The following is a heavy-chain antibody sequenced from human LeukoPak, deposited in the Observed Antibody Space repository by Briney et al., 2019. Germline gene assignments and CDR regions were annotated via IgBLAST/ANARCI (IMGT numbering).Heavy chain of an antibody. Sequence: GGSLRLSCAASGFTFSSHWMTWVRQAPGKGLEWVANINQDGSDKYYVDSVKGRFTISRDNAKNSLYLQMNSLRAEDTAVYHCAKGRWALFDCWGQGTLVIVSS. J-gene: IGHJ4*02. CDR1: GFTFSSHW. V-gene: IGHV3-7*04. D-gene: IGHD1-26*01. CDR2: INQDGSDK. CDR3: AKGRWALFDC.